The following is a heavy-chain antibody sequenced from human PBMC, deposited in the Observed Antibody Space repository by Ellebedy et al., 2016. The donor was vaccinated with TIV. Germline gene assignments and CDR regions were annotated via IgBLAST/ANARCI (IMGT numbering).Heavy chain of an antibody. CDR2: IIPVFGIT. CDR3: ARHYSSSWFGVGFDP. CDR1: GGTFSNYG. V-gene: IGHV1-69*10. Sequence: SVKVSCKASGGTFSNYGISWVRQAPGQGLEWMGGIIPVFGITNYAQKFQGRVTIIADKSPTTAYMELRSLRSEDTAVYYCARHYSSSWFGVGFDPWGQGTLVTVSS. J-gene: IGHJ5*02. D-gene: IGHD6-13*01.